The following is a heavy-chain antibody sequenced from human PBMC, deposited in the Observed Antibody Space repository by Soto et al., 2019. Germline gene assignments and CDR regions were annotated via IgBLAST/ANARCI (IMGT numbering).Heavy chain of an antibody. V-gene: IGHV3-33*01. Sequence: VQLVESGGGVVQPGRSLRLSCAASGFTFSSYGMHWVRQAPGKGLEWVAVIWYDGSNKYYADSVKGRFTISRDNSKNTLYLQMNSLRAEDTAVYYCARDNIVATIKGEYGMDVWGQGTTVTVSS. CDR1: GFTFSSYG. CDR3: ARDNIVATIKGEYGMDV. J-gene: IGHJ6*02. D-gene: IGHD5-12*01. CDR2: IWYDGSNK.